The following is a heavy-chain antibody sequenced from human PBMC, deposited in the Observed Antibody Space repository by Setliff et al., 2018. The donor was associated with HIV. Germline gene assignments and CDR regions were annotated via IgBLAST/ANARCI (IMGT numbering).Heavy chain of an antibody. D-gene: IGHD3-22*01. J-gene: IGHJ5*01. Sequence: PSETLSLTCTVSGGSISSGTYYWSWIRQPAGKGLEWIGHIYTDGSTNFNPSLRSRVTISADTPKNQLSLKLTSVTAADTAVCYCAMLDTSDYFRNNWFDSWGQGTLVTVSS. CDR1: GGSISSGTYY. CDR3: AMLDTSDYFRNNWFDS. V-gene: IGHV4-61*09. CDR2: IYTDGST.